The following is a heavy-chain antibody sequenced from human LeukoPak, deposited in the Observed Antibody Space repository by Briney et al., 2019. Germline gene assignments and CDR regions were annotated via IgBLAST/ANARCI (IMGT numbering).Heavy chain of an antibody. V-gene: IGHV4-59*01. J-gene: IGHJ4*02. CDR3: ARVDCSGGSCYSFDY. CDR1: GGSFSGYY. CDR2: IYYSGST. D-gene: IGHD2-15*01. Sequence: PSETLSLTCAVYGGSFSGYYWSWIRQPPGKGLEWMGYIYYSGSTNCNPSLKSRVTISVDTSKNQFSLKLSSVTAADTAVYYCARVDCSGGSCYSFDYWGQGTLVTVSS.